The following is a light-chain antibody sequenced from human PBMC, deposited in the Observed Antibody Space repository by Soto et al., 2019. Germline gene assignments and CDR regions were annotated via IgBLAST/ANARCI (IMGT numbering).Light chain of an antibody. Sequence: QSVLTQPPSVSEAPGQRVTISRTGSSSNIGAGYEAHWYQQVPGTAPKLLIYENNNRPSGVPDRFSGSKSGTSASLAITGLQAEDEAEYYCPSYDSSLSGYVFGTGTKLTVL. J-gene: IGLJ1*01. V-gene: IGLV1-40*01. CDR2: ENN. CDR3: PSYDSSLSGYV. CDR1: SSNIGAGYE.